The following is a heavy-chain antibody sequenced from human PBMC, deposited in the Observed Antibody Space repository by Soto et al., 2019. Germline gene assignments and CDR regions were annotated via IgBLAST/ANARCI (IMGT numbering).Heavy chain of an antibody. V-gene: IGHV3-9*01. Sequence: GGSLRLSCAASGFTFDDYAMHWVRQAPGKGLEWVSGISWNSGSIGYADSVKGRFTISRDNAKNSLYLQMNSLRADDTAVYFCARNGGTFDPWGQGTLVTVSS. CDR2: ISWNSGSI. CDR1: GFTFDDYA. D-gene: IGHD3-16*01. CDR3: ARNGGTFDP. J-gene: IGHJ5*02.